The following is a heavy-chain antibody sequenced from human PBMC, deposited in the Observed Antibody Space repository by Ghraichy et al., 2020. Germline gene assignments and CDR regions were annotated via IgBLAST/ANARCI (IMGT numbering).Heavy chain of an antibody. CDR1: GGSFSGYY. CDR2: INHSGST. Sequence: SETLSLTCAVYGGSFSGYYWSWIRQPPGKGLEWIGEINHSGSTNYNPSLKSRVTISVDTSKNQFSLKLSSVTAADTAVYYCARGSSSWYLLHWGQGTLVTVSS. J-gene: IGHJ4*02. D-gene: IGHD6-13*01. V-gene: IGHV4-34*01. CDR3: ARGSSSWYLLH.